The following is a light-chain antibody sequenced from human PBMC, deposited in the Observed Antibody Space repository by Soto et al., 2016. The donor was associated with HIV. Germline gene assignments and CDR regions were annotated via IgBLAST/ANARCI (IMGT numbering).Light chain of an antibody. J-gene: IGKJ1*01. CDR1: QSISSW. V-gene: IGKV1-5*03. CDR2: QAS. Sequence: DIQMTQSPSTLSASVGDRVTITCRASQSISSWLAWYQQKPGKAPKLLIYQASILESGVPSRFSGSGFGADFTLTISCLQSEDFATYYCQQYYSFPWTFGQGTKVEIK. CDR3: QQYYSFPWT.